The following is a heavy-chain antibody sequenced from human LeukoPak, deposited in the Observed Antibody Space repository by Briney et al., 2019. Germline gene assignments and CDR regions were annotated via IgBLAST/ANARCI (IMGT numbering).Heavy chain of an antibody. CDR3: ARERYYTSGSVHNRIDY. CDR2: INPNSGGT. D-gene: IGHD3-10*01. V-gene: IGHV1-2*02. J-gene: IGHJ4*02. Sequence: ASVKVYCKASGYTFTGYYMHWVRQAPGQGLEWMGWINPNSGGTNYAQKFQGRVTMTRDTSISTAYMELSRLRSDDTAVYYCARERYYTSGSVHNRIDYWGQGTLVTVSS. CDR1: GYTFTGYY.